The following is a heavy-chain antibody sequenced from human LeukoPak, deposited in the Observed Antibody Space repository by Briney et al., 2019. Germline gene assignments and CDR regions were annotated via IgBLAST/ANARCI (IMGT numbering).Heavy chain of an antibody. V-gene: IGHV3-23*01. Sequence: GGSLRLSCAASGVTFSSYAMSLVRQAPGRGLEWVSAISGSGGGTYYADSVRGRVTISRDNSKNTLYLRINSCRAEDTGVCCCAKVPPYSRPHNWFDPWGPGTLVTVSS. D-gene: IGHD5-12*01. CDR1: GVTFSSYA. CDR2: ISGSGGGT. CDR3: AKVPPYSRPHNWFDP. J-gene: IGHJ5*02.